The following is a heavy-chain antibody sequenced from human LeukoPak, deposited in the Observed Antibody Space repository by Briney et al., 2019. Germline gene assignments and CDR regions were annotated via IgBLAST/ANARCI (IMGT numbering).Heavy chain of an antibody. Sequence: SETLSLTCTVSGGSISSYYWSWIRQPPGKGLEWIGYIYYSGSTNYNPSLKSRVTISVDTSKNQFSLKLGSVTAADTAVYYCARDRGFSSGGQPLIFDYWGQGTLATVP. CDR1: GGSISSYY. V-gene: IGHV4-59*01. CDR2: IYYSGST. J-gene: IGHJ4*02. CDR3: ARDRGFSSGGQPLIFDY. D-gene: IGHD6-19*01.